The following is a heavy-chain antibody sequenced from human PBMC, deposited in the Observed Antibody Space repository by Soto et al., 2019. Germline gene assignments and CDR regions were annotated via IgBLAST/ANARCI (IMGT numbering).Heavy chain of an antibody. J-gene: IGHJ4*02. CDR3: AIGEWLSTSYFNF. CDR1: GYSFTSYW. Sequence: PGESLKISCKGSGYSFTSYWIGWVRQMPGKGLEWMGIIYPGDSDTRYSPSFQGQVTISADNSRNTVYLQVDSLRVEDTAVYHCAIGEWLSTSYFNFWGKGTLVTVSS. V-gene: IGHV5-51*01. CDR2: IYPGDSDT. D-gene: IGHD3-3*01.